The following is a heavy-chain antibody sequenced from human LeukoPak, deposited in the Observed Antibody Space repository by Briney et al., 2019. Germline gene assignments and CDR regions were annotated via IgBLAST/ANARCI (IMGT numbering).Heavy chain of an antibody. D-gene: IGHD5-18*01. CDR3: ARGRGYIYGYDY. CDR1: AFMFSNYD. J-gene: IGHJ4*02. Sequence: GWSLTLYCAAAAFMFSNYDMHWIRQAPGKGLEYISHISTTGGITYYATSAKGTFTISRDDSKNTMYLQMGSLRAEDMAVYYCARGRGYIYGYDYWGQGTLVTVSS. V-gene: IGHV3-64*01. CDR2: ISTTGGIT.